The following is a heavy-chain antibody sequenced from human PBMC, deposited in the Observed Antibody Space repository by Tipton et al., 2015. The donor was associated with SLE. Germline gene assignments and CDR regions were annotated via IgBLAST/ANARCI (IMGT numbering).Heavy chain of an antibody. J-gene: IGHJ4*02. CDR3: AREVEGYSSSWFKGFFDV. V-gene: IGHV4-4*07. D-gene: IGHD6-13*01. CDR1: GGSISSYY. CDR2: IYTRGST. Sequence: LRLSCTVSGGSISSYYWSWIRQPAGKGLEWIGHIYTRGSTDYNPSLMSRVTISRDTSKNQFSLRLSSVTAADTAVYYCAREVEGYSSSWFKGFFDVWGQGTLVTVSS.